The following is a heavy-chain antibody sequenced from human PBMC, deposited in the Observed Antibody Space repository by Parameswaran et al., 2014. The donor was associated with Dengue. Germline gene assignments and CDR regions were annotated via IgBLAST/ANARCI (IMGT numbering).Heavy chain of an antibody. Sequence: WIRQPPGKGLEWVSSISSSSSYIYYADSVKGRFTISRDNAKNSLYLQMNSLRAEDTAVYYCARTGGYSGSYYPYYFDYWGQGTLVTVSS. V-gene: IGHV3-21*01. D-gene: IGHD1-26*01. CDR3: ARTGGYSGSYYPYYFDY. J-gene: IGHJ4*02. CDR2: ISSSSSYI.